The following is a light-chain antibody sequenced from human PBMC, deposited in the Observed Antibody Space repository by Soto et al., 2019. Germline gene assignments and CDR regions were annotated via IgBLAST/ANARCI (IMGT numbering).Light chain of an antibody. CDR1: QDISRY. Sequence: DIQVTQSPSSLSASVGDRVTITCQASQDISRYLDWYQQKPGQAPKVLIYGASNLIRGVSSRFSGSGSGTHFTFTITSLQPEDFATYYCQQYHALPYTFGQGNKLDI. J-gene: IGKJ2*01. CDR3: QQYHALPYT. V-gene: IGKV1-33*01. CDR2: GAS.